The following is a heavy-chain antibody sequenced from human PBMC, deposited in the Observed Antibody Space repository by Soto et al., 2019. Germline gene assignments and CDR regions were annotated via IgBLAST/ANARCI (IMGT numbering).Heavy chain of an antibody. CDR3: ARGHQPTGTPTMPLLNYYYYGMDV. CDR2: INHSGST. J-gene: IGHJ6*02. CDR1: GGSFSGYY. D-gene: IGHD1-1*01. Sequence: SETLSLTCAVYGGSFSGYYWSWIRQPPGKGLEWIGEINHSGSTNYNPSLKSRVTISVDTSKNQFSLKLSSVTAADTAVYYCARGHQPTGTPTMPLLNYYYYGMDVWGQGTTVTVSS. V-gene: IGHV4-34*01.